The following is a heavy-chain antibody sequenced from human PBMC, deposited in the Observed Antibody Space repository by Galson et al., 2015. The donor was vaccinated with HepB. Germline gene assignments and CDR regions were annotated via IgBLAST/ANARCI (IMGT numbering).Heavy chain of an antibody. D-gene: IGHD3-22*01. J-gene: IGHJ4*02. V-gene: IGHV1-18*01. Sequence: SVKVSCKASGYTFTSYGISWVRQAPGQGLEWMGWISAYNGNTNYAQKLQGRVTMTTDTSTSTAYMELRSLRSDDTAVYYCIVVVINPPYYFDYRGQGTLVTVSS. CDR3: IVVVINPPYYFDY. CDR2: ISAYNGNT. CDR1: GYTFTSYG.